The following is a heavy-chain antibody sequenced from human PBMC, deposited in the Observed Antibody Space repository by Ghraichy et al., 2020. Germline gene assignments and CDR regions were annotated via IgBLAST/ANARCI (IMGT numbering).Heavy chain of an antibody. CDR3: VRQRFYDVLTGYCDVFDI. CDR1: EFTFSNYA. V-gene: IGHV3-30*04. J-gene: IGHJ3*02. D-gene: IGHD3-9*01. Sequence: GGSLRLSCVASEFTFSNYAMHWVRQAPGKALEWVAVISFDGSVKNYADFVKGRFTISRDNAQNTLDLQINSLRAEDMAVYYCVRQRFYDVLTGYCDVFDIWGQGTRVTVSP. CDR2: ISFDGSVK.